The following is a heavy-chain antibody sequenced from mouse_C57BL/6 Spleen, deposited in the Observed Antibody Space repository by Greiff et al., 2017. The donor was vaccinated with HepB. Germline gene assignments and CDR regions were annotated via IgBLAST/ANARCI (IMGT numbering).Heavy chain of an antibody. CDR2: IDPSDSYT. Sequence: VQLQQPGAELVMPGASVKLSCKASGYTFTSYWMHWVKQRPGQGLEWIGEIDPSDSYTNYNQKFKGKSTLTVDKSSSTAYVQLSSLTSEDSAVYYCARVSSSSYFDDWGTGTTLTVSS. J-gene: IGHJ2*01. CDR3: ARVSSSSYFDD. CDR1: GYTFTSYW. V-gene: IGHV1-69*01. D-gene: IGHD1-1*01.